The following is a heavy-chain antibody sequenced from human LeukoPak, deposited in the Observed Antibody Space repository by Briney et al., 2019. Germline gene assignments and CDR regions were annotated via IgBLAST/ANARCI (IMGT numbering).Heavy chain of an antibody. CDR3: ARDLSGSYCY. CDR2: ISSSSSTI. CDR1: GFTFSSDS. V-gene: IGHV3-48*02. D-gene: IGHD1-26*01. J-gene: IGHJ4*02. Sequence: GGSLRLSCAASGFTFSSDSMSWVRQAPGKGVEWVSYISSSSSTIYYADSVKGRFTISRDNAKNSLYLQMNSMSDEDTAVYYCARDLSGSYCYWGQGTLVTVSS.